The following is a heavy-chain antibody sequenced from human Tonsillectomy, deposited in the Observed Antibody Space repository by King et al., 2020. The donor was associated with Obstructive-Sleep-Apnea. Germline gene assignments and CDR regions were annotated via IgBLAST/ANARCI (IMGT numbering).Heavy chain of an antibody. CDR2: ISGSGVIT. D-gene: IGHD4-11*01. CDR3: AKAKADTVAVTFDF. V-gene: IGHV3-23*04. Sequence: VQLVESGGGLVQPGGSLRLSCVASGFTYDTYALNWVRQAPGKGLEWLSIISGSGVITYYADSVKGRFTISRDNSKNTVYLQMNSLRAEDTAVYYCAKAKADTVAVTFDFWGQGILVTVSS. J-gene: IGHJ4*02. CDR1: GFTYDTYA.